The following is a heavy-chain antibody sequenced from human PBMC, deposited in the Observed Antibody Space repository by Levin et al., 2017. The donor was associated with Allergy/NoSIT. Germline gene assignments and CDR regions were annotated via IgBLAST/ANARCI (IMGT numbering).Heavy chain of an antibody. CDR1: GYTLTELS. Sequence: ASVKVSCKVSGYTLTELSMHWVRQAPGKGLEWMGGFDPEDGETIYAQKFQGRVTMTEDTSTDTAYMELSSLRSEDTAVYYCATVGTLLPAAGTPNWFDPWGQGTLVTVSS. CDR3: ATVGTLLPAAGTPNWFDP. J-gene: IGHJ5*02. D-gene: IGHD6-13*01. V-gene: IGHV1-24*01. CDR2: FDPEDGET.